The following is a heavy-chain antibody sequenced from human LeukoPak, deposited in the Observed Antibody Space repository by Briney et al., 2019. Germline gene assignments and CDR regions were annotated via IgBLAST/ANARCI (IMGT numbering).Heavy chain of an antibody. CDR3: ARDRIYGSGSDHFDY. J-gene: IGHJ4*02. CDR1: GFSISSVYY. D-gene: IGHD3-10*01. Sequence: SETLSLTCTVSGFSISSVYYWGWIRQPPGKGLEWIGSIYHSGSTYYNPSLKSRVTISVDTSKNQFSLKLSSVTAADTAVYYCARDRIYGSGSDHFDYWGQGTLVTVSS. V-gene: IGHV4-38-2*02. CDR2: IYHSGST.